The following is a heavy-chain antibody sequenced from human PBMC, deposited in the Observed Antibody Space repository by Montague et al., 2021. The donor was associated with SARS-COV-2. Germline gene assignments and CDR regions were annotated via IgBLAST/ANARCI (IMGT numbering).Heavy chain of an antibody. CDR2: IYSSGSI. Sequence: SETLSLTCTVSGGSIRNYYWSWIRQPAGKGLEWIGHIYSSGSINYNPSLKTRITLSVDTSKNQLSLRLNSVTAADTAVYYCARNPGEYYGMDVWGRGTTVTVSS. V-gene: IGHV4-4*07. CDR1: GGSIRNYY. J-gene: IGHJ6*02. CDR3: ARNPGEYYGMDV. D-gene: IGHD3-16*01.